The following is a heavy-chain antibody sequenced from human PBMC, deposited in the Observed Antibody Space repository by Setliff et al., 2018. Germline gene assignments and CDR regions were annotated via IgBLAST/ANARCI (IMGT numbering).Heavy chain of an antibody. D-gene: IGHD3-3*01. CDR2: IYYSGST. Sequence: PSETLSLTCTVSGGSISSHYWSWIRQPPGKGLEWIGSIYYSGSTNYNPSLKSRVTISVDTSKNQFSLKLSSVTAADTAVYYCARDLPYYNFWSGPSTPGWCDPWGQGTLVTSPQ. J-gene: IGHJ5*02. CDR1: GGSISSHY. V-gene: IGHV4-59*11. CDR3: ARDLPYYNFWSGPSTPGWCDP.